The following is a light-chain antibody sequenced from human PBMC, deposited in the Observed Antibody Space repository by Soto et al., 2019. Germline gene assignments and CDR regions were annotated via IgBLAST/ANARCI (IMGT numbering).Light chain of an antibody. CDR1: NSNIGSNI. J-gene: IGLJ3*02. V-gene: IGLV1-44*01. CDR3: EAWEGSGDGPV. CDR2: IND. Sequence: QSVLTQPPSASGTPGQRVTLSCSGSNSNIGSNIVNWYQQLPGSAPKLLIHINDQRPSRVPGRFAGSKSGNSASLAIRGIPAEDEADDYCEAWEGSGDGPVLGGGTKLTVL.